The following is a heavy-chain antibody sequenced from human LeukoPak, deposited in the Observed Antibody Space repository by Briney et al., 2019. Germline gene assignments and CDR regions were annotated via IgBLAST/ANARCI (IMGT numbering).Heavy chain of an antibody. Sequence: PSETLSLTCTVSGGPTSTYYWSWIRQPPGKRLEWIGYISYSGGTNYNPSLKSRVTISVDTSKNQFSLKLTSVTAADTALYYCARADDRSGYFGGRFDSWGQGTLVTVSS. CDR2: ISYSGGT. V-gene: IGHV4-59*01. CDR3: ARADDRSGYFGGRFDS. D-gene: IGHD3-22*01. CDR1: GGPTSTYY. J-gene: IGHJ5*01.